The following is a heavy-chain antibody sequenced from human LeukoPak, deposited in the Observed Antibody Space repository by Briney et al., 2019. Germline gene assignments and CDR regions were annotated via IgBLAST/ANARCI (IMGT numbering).Heavy chain of an antibody. CDR1: GFTFSSYG. D-gene: IGHD3-22*01. CDR2: ISYDGSNK. V-gene: IGHV3-30*03. Sequence: GGSLRLSCAASGFTFSSYGMHWVRQAPGKGLEWVAVISYDGSNKYYADSVKGRFTISRDNSKNTLYLQMNSLRAEDTAVYYCARDGILYYYDSSGYSDYWGQGTLVTVSS. CDR3: ARDGILYYYDSSGYSDY. J-gene: IGHJ4*02.